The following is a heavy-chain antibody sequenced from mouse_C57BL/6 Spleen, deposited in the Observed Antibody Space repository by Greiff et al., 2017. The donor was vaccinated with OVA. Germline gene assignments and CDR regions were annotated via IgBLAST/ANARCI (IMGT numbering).Heavy chain of an antibody. V-gene: IGHV2-2*01. Sequence: VQLQQSGPGLVQPSQSLSITCTVSGFSLTSYGVHWVRQSPGKGLEWLGVIWSGGSTDYNAAFISRLSISKDNSKSQVFFKMNSLQADDTAIYYCARKEGGGYYVGDAMDYWGQGTSVTVSS. D-gene: IGHD2-3*01. CDR2: IWSGGST. CDR1: GFSLTSYG. J-gene: IGHJ4*01. CDR3: ARKEGGGYYVGDAMDY.